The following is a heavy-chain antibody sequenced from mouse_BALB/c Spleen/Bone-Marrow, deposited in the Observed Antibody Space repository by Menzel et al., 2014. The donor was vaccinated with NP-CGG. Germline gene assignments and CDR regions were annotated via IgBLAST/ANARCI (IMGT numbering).Heavy chain of an antibody. Sequence: VQLQQSGAELVKPGASVKLSCTASGFNIKDAYMHWVKQRPEQGMEWIGRIDPANGNTKYDPKFQGKATITADTSSNTAYLQLSSLTSEDTAVYYCARWEYYAMDYWGQGTSVTVSS. V-gene: IGHV14-3*02. CDR2: IDPANGNT. CDR1: GFNIKDAY. D-gene: IGHD4-1*01. CDR3: ARWEYYAMDY. J-gene: IGHJ4*01.